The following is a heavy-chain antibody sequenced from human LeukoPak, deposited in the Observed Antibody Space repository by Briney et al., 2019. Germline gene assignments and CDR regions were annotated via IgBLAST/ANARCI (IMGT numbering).Heavy chain of an antibody. J-gene: IGHJ4*02. Sequence: GESLKISCRGSGYSFSNYWLGWVRQMPGKGLEWMGIIYPGDSDTRYSPSFQGQVTISADKSISTAYLQWSSLKASDTAMYYCARRKLLREDFDYWGQGTLVTVSS. V-gene: IGHV5-51*01. CDR2: IYPGDSDT. CDR3: ARRKLLREDFDY. CDR1: GYSFSNYW. D-gene: IGHD2-15*01.